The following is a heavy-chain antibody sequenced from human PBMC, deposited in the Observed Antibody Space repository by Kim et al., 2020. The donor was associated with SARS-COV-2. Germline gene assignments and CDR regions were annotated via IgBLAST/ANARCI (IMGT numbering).Heavy chain of an antibody. J-gene: IGHJ6*02. CDR2: ISSSSSYT. V-gene: IGHV3-11*06. D-gene: IGHD3-10*01. Sequence: GGSLRLSCAASGFTFSDYYMSWIRQAPGKGLEWVSYISSSSSYTNYADSVKGRFTISRDNAKNSLYLQMNSLRAEDTAVYYCARGDGETPYYYYGMDVWGQGTTVTVSS. CDR3: ARGDGETPYYYYGMDV. CDR1: GFTFSDYY.